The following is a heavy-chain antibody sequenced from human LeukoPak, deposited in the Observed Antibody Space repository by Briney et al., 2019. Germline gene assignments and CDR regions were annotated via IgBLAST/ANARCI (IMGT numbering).Heavy chain of an antibody. CDR1: GGSISSYY. V-gene: IGHV4-4*07. J-gene: IGHJ3*02. D-gene: IGHD6-19*01. CDR3: AREFQQSLVYGAFDI. CDR2: IYTSGST. Sequence: SETLSLTCTVSGGSISSYYWSWIRQPAGKGLEWIGRIYTSGSTNYNPSLKSRVTISVDKSKNQFSLKLSSVTAADTAVYYCAREFQQSLVYGAFDIWGQGTMVTVSS.